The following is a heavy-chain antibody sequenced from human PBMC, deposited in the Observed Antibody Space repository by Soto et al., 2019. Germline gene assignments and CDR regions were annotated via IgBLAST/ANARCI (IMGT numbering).Heavy chain of an antibody. CDR2: IYSSGST. J-gene: IGHJ6*02. Sequence: SETLSLTCTVSSDSVSSISYTWGWIRQPPGKGPEWIGSIYSSGSTYYNPSLNSRVTVSVDTSKNQFSLKVTSVTAADTAVYYCARLYGYCIRNSCHGHYAMDVWGQGTTVTVSS. CDR3: ARLYGYCIRNSCHGHYAMDV. CDR1: SDSVSSISYT. D-gene: IGHD2-2*01. V-gene: IGHV4-39*01.